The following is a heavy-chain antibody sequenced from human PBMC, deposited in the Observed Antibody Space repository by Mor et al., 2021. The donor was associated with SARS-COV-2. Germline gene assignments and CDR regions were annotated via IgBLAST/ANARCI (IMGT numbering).Heavy chain of an antibody. Sequence: TANYAQKFQVRVTITADESTSTAYMELSSLRSEDTAVYYCARDQDYGDYVTYGMDVWGQGTTVTVSS. D-gene: IGHD4-17*01. CDR3: ARDQDYGDYVTYGMDV. CDR2: TA. J-gene: IGHJ6*02. V-gene: IGHV1-69*01.